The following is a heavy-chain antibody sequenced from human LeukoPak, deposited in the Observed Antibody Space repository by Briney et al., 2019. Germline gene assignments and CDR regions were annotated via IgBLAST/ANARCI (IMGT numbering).Heavy chain of an antibody. V-gene: IGHV3-23*01. Sequence: GGSLRLSCAASGFTFSSYAMSWVRQALGKWLEWVSAISGSGGSTYYADSVKGRFTISRDNSKNTLYLQMNSLRAEDTAVYYCAKARIAAAGRYFDYWGQGTLVTVSS. J-gene: IGHJ4*02. CDR2: ISGSGGST. D-gene: IGHD6-13*01. CDR1: GFTFSSYA. CDR3: AKARIAAAGRYFDY.